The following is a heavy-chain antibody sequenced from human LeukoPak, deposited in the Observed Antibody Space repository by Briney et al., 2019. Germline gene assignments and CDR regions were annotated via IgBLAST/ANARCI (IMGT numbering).Heavy chain of an antibody. CDR3: ARVYQAGATIFDY. D-gene: IGHD1-26*01. Sequence: ASVKVSCKASGYTFTGYYMHWVRQAPGQGVEGMGWINPNSGGTNYAQKFQGRVTMTRDTSISTAYMELSRLRSDDTAVYYCARVYQAGATIFDYWGQGTLVTVSS. J-gene: IGHJ4*02. V-gene: IGHV1-2*02. CDR1: GYTFTGYY. CDR2: INPNSGGT.